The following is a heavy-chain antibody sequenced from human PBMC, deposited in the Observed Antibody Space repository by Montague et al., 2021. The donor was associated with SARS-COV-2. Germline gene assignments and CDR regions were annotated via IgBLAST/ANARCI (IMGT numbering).Heavy chain of an antibody. CDR2: INDSGST. Sequence: SETLSLTCAVYGGSFSGYYWSWIRQPPGQGLEWIGEINDSGSTNXNPSLKGRVTISVDTSKNQFSLKLSSVIAADTAVYHCARRYSSGYGAFHYWGQGTLVAVSS. CDR3: ARRYSSGYGAFHY. D-gene: IGHD5-12*01. CDR1: GGSFSGYY. J-gene: IGHJ4*02. V-gene: IGHV4-34*01.